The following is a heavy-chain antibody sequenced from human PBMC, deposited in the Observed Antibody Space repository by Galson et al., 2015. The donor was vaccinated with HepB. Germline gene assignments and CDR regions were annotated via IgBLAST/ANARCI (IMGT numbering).Heavy chain of an antibody. CDR1: GFTFSSYS. J-gene: IGHJ4*02. V-gene: IGHV3-21*01. Sequence: SLRLSCAASGFTFSSYSMNWVRQAPGKGLEWVSSISSSSSYIYYADSVKGRFTISRDNAKNSLYLQMNSLRAEDTAVYYCARSVSIAAAGTNLWGQGTLVTVSS. D-gene: IGHD6-13*01. CDR2: ISSSSSYI. CDR3: ARSVSIAAAGTNL.